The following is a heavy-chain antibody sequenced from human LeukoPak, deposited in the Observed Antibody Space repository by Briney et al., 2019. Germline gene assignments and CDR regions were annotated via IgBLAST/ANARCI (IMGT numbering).Heavy chain of an antibody. CDR1: GYTFTSYG. V-gene: IGHV1-18*01. Sequence: ASVKVSCKASGYTFTSYGISWVRQAPGQGLEWMGWISAYNGNTNYAQKLQGRVTMATDTSTSTAYMELRSLRSDDTAVYYCARDFPRGNAFDIWGQGTMVTVSS. J-gene: IGHJ3*02. D-gene: IGHD2-15*01. CDR2: ISAYNGNT. CDR3: ARDFPRGNAFDI.